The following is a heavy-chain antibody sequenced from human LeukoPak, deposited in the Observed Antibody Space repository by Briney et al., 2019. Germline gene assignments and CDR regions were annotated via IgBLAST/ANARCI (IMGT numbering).Heavy chain of an antibody. CDR2: INPNSGGT. J-gene: IGHJ4*02. Sequence: ASVKVSCKASGYTFTGYYMHWVRQAPGQGLEWMGWINPNSGGTNYAQKFQGRVTMTRDTSISTAYMEPSRLRSDDRAVYYCARERGVVVVAATDYWGQGTLVTVSS. CDR1: GYTFTGYY. V-gene: IGHV1-2*02. D-gene: IGHD2-15*01. CDR3: ARERGVVVVAATDY.